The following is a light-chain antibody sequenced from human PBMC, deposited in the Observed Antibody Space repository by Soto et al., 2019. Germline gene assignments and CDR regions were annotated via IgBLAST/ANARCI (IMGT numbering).Light chain of an antibody. CDR1: QSVSSY. J-gene: IGKJ2*03. CDR3: QHRSSWPAHS. Sequence: EIVLTQSPATLSLSPGERATLSCRASQSVSSYLAWYQQKPGQAPRLLLYAASNRSTGIPASYSGSGSGTAFPVTIIILEPEDWAFYYAQHRSSWPAHSFGQGTKRELK. CDR2: AAS. V-gene: IGKV3-11*01.